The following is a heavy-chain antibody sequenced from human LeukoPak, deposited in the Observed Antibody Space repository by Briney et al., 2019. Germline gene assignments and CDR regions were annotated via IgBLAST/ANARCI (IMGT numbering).Heavy chain of an antibody. CDR3: ARVNRQVEPAAIGWFDP. V-gene: IGHV1-2*02. Sequence: GASVKVSCKASGYTFTGYYMHWVRQAPGQGLEWMGWINPNSGGTNYAQKFQGRVTMTRDTSISTAYMELSRLRSDDTAVYYCARVNRQVEPAAIGWFDPWGQGTLVTVSS. D-gene: IGHD2-2*02. CDR1: GYTFTGYY. J-gene: IGHJ5*02. CDR2: INPNSGGT.